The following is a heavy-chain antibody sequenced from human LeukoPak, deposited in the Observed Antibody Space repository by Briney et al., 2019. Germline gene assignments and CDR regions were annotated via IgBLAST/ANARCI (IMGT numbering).Heavy chain of an antibody. CDR1: GGTFSNSG. CDR2: IIPVFGTP. Sequence: SVKVSCKASGGTFSNSGISWVRQAPGQGPEWMGGIIPVFGTPNYAQKFQGRLTITADRSTTTAYMELSSLTSDDTAVYYCARERLARFPYFDYWGQGTLVAVSS. CDR3: ARERLARFPYFDY. D-gene: IGHD3-3*01. V-gene: IGHV1-69*06. J-gene: IGHJ4*02.